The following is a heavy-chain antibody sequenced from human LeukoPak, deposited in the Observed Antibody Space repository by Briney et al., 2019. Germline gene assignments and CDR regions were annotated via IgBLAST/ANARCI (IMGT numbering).Heavy chain of an antibody. Sequence: ASVKVSCKASGYTFTGYYMHWVRQAPGQGLEWMGWINPNSGGTNYAQKFQGRVTMTRDTSISTAYMELSRLRSDDTAVYYCARGLQLYYYYGMDVWGQGTTVTVSS. CDR3: ARGLQLYYYYGMDV. D-gene: IGHD4-11*01. V-gene: IGHV1-2*02. J-gene: IGHJ6*02. CDR2: INPNSGGT. CDR1: GYTFTGYY.